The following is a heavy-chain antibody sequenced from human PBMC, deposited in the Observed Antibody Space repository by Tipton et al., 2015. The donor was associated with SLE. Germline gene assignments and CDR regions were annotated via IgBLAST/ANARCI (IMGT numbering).Heavy chain of an antibody. V-gene: IGHV3-7*01. CDR2: IKLDGSEK. CDR1: GFTFSNYW. J-gene: IGHJ4*02. D-gene: IGHD2-15*01. CDR3: ATKIPPRCPSL. Sequence: SLRLSCAAAGFTFSNYWMTWVRQAPGKGLEWVANIKLDGSEKYYVDSVRGRFTISRDNAKNSLYLQMSSPKAEDTALYYCATKIPPRCPSLWGRGTLVTVSS.